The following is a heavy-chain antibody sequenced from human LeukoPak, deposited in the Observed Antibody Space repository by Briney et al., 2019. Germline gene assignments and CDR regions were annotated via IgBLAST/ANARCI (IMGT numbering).Heavy chain of an antibody. Sequence: PSETLSLTCTVSGGSISSYYWSWIRQPPGKGLEWIWYIYYSGSTNYNPSLKSRVTISVDTSKNQFSLKLSSVTAADTAVYYCARAQMVRGVPSLYYFDYWGQGTLVTVSS. CDR3: ARAQMVRGVPSLYYFDY. V-gene: IGHV4-59*01. CDR2: IYYSGST. J-gene: IGHJ4*02. D-gene: IGHD3-10*01. CDR1: GGSISSYY.